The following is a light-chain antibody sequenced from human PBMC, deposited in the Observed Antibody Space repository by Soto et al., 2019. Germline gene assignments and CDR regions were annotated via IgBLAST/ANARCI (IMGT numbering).Light chain of an antibody. J-gene: IGKJ4*01. Sequence: VLTQSPATLSLSPGERATLSCRASQSVSFYLAWYQQKPGQAPRLLIYDTSTRAPGIPARFSGGASGTDFSLPSTSVEPDDFAVYSCEQRNDWPAVTFGGGTWVEIK. CDR3: EQRNDWPAVT. CDR2: DTS. CDR1: QSVSFY. V-gene: IGKV3-11*01.